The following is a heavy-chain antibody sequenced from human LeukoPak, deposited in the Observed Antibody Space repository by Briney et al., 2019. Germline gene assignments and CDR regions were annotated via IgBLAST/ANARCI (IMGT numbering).Heavy chain of an antibody. V-gene: IGHV3-74*01. CDR1: GFTFSSYW. Sequence: GGSLRLSCAASGFTFSSYWMHWVRQAPGKGLVWVSRITSDGSSTSYADSVKGRFTISRDNAKNTLYLQMNSQRAEDTAVHYCARGTPAKDYWGQGTLVSVSS. CDR3: ARGTPAKDY. J-gene: IGHJ4*02. CDR2: ITSDGSST.